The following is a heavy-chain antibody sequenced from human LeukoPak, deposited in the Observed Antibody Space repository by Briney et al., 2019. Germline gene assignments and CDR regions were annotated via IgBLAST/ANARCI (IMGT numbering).Heavy chain of an antibody. D-gene: IGHD3-22*01. CDR1: GFTFSNAW. Sequence: GGSLRLSCAASGFTFSNAWMSWVRQAPGKGLEWVGRIKSKTDGGTTDYAAPVKGRFTISRDDSKNTLYLQMNSLKTEDTAVYYCTTEDHIFRRSSGYSVGAFDIWGQGTMVTVS. J-gene: IGHJ3*02. CDR2: IKSKTDGGTT. V-gene: IGHV3-15*01. CDR3: TTEDHIFRRSSGYSVGAFDI.